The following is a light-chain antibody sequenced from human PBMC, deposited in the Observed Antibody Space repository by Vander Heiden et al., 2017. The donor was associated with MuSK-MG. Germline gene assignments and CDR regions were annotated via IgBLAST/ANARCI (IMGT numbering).Light chain of an antibody. CDR1: QSFSSR. V-gene: IGKV1-5*01. Sequence: DIQMTQSPSTLSASVGDRVTITCRASQSFSSRLAWYQQKPGKAPNLLIYDASRLESGVPSRFSGSGSGTEFTLTISSLQPDDFATYYCQQDSSYPWTFGQGTKVXIK. CDR2: DAS. J-gene: IGKJ1*01. CDR3: QQDSSYPWT.